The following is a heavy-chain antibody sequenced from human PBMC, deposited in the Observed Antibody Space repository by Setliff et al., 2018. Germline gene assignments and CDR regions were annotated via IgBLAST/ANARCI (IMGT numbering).Heavy chain of an antibody. CDR3: ARDGSSSHAFDI. D-gene: IGHD6-13*01. J-gene: IGHJ3*02. CDR1: GGSISSGDYY. Sequence: LSLTCTVSGGSISSGDYYWSWIRQPPGKGLEWIGYIYYSGSTYYNPSLKSRVTISVDTSKNQFSLKLSSVTAADTAVYYCARDGSSSHAFDIWGQGTMVTVSS. V-gene: IGHV4-30-4*08. CDR2: IYYSGST.